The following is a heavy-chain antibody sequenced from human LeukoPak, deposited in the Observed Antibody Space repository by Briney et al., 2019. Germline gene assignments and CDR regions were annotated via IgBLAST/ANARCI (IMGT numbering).Heavy chain of an antibody. Sequence: GGSPRLSCAASGFTFTNYPMIWVRQAPGRGLTWVSGISGSGGSTYYADSVKGRFTISRDNPRSTLYLQMGSLRAEDTAVYYCARKLSGYAPFDCWGQGTLVTVSS. J-gene: IGHJ4*02. CDR3: ARKLSGYAPFDC. D-gene: IGHD5-12*01. V-gene: IGHV3-23*01. CDR2: ISGSGGST. CDR1: GFTFTNYP.